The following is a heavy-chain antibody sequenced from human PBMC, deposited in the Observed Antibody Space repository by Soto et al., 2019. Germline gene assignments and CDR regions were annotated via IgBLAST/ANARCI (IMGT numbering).Heavy chain of an antibody. V-gene: IGHV1-46*03. CDR2: INPFDGSR. CDR3: SRVDPGETSPFDH. J-gene: IGHJ4*02. CDR1: GYVLASCY. D-gene: IGHD3-10*01. Sequence: VELCCKASGYVLASCYSRWVRQAPGQGLEWMGWINPFDGSRMFAQSFQGRVTMTRDASTSTVYMEVSSLRSEDTAVYYCSRVDPGETSPFDHWGQGTLVTVSS.